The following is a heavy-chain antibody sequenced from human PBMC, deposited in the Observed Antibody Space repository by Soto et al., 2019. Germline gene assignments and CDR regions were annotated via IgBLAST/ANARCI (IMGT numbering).Heavy chain of an antibody. CDR1: GFTFSSYA. CDR2: ISGSGGSK. CDR3: AKEAYSSSWYVRGDAFDI. D-gene: IGHD6-13*01. J-gene: IGHJ3*02. V-gene: IGHV3-23*01. Sequence: GSLRLSCAASGFTFSSYAMSWVRQAPGKGLEWVSAISGSGGSKYYADSVKGRFTISRDNSKNTLYLQMNSLRAEDTAVYYCAKEAYSSSWYVRGDAFDIWGQGTMVTVSS.